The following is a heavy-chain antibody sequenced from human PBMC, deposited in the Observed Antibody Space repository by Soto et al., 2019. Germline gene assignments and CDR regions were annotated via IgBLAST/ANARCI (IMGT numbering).Heavy chain of an antibody. CDR1: GFTFSSYS. Sequence: EVQLVESGGGLVQPGGSLRLSCAASGFTFSSYSMNWVRQAPGKGLEWVSYISSSSSTIYYADSVKGRFTISRENAKNTLYQQMNSLRDEDTAVYYCARGLYYYDSSGYWGYWGQGTLVTVSS. CDR3: ARGLYYYDSSGYWGY. D-gene: IGHD3-22*01. CDR2: ISSSSSTI. V-gene: IGHV3-48*02. J-gene: IGHJ4*02.